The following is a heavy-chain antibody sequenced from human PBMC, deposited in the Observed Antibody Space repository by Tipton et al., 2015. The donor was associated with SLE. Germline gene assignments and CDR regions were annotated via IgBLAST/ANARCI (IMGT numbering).Heavy chain of an antibody. CDR1: GDSFSNYY. J-gene: IGHJ2*01. CDR3: ARASPTAHLSFDL. Sequence: TLSLTCTVSGDSFSNYYWSWIRQPPGKGLEWIGYMYFSGTTNYNPSLKSRVTISVETSKKQFSLKLRSVTAADTAVYYCARASPTAHLSFDLWGRGTLVTVSS. V-gene: IGHV4-59*01. CDR2: MYFSGTT.